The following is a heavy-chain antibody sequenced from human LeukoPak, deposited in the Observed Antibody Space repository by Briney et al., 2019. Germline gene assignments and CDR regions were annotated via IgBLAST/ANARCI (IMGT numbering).Heavy chain of an antibody. J-gene: IGHJ5*02. CDR1: GLTFSRYA. CDR2: ISESGSGT. V-gene: IGHV3-23*01. Sequence: GGSLRLSCAVSGLTFSRYAMSWVRQAPGKGLEWVSSISESGSGTYYADSVKGRFTISRDNSKDTLSLQMNSLRAEDTAVYYCAKGRFCSSTSCRNSFDPWGQGTLVTVSS. D-gene: IGHD2-2*01. CDR3: AKGRFCSSTSCRNSFDP.